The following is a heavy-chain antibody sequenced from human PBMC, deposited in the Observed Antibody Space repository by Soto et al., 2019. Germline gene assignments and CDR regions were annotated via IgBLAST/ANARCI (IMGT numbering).Heavy chain of an antibody. Sequence: AGGSLRLSCAASGFTFSSYAMSWVRQAPGKGLEWVSAISGSGGSTYYADSVKGRFTISRDNSKNTLYLQMNSLRAEDTAVYYCAKDRGPHFGVAYNWFDPWGQGTLVTVSS. CDR3: AKDRGPHFGVAYNWFDP. V-gene: IGHV3-23*01. D-gene: IGHD3-3*01. J-gene: IGHJ5*02. CDR2: ISGSGGST. CDR1: GFTFSSYA.